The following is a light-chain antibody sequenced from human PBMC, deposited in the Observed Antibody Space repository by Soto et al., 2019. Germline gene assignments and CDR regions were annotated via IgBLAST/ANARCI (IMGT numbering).Light chain of an antibody. CDR2: DAS. Sequence: EIVLTQSPATLSLSPGERATLSCRASQSVDNYLAWYQQEPGQAPRLLIYDASNRATGIPARFSGSGSGSDFTLTISSLEPEDFAVYYCQQRSNWPLTFGGGTKVDIK. CDR1: QSVDNY. CDR3: QQRSNWPLT. J-gene: IGKJ4*01. V-gene: IGKV3-11*01.